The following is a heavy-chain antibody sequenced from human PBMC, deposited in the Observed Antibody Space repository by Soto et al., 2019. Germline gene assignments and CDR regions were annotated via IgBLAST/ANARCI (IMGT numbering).Heavy chain of an antibody. D-gene: IGHD5-18*01. J-gene: IGHJ6*02. V-gene: IGHV3-30-3*01. CDR2: ISYDGSNK. CDR3: ARDVPSYGYYYYYGMDV. Sequence: GGSLRLSCAASVFTFSSYAMHWVRQAPGKGLEWVAVISYDGSNKYYADSVKGRFTISRDNSKNTLYLQMNSLRAEDTAVYYCARDVPSYGYYYYYGMDVWGQGTTVTVSS. CDR1: VFTFSSYA.